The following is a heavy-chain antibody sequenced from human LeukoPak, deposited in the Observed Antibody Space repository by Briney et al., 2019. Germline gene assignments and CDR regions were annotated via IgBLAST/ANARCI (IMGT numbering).Heavy chain of an antibody. CDR3: AKDVSKPVAATFDY. CDR1: GFTFSSYA. CDR2: ISGGGGST. Sequence: GGSLRLSCVVCGFTFSSYAMSWVRQAPGKGLEWVSGISGGGGSTYYADSVQGRFTISRDNSKNTLPLQMNSLRAEDTAVYYCAKDVSKPVAATFDYWGQGTLLTVSS. D-gene: IGHD6-19*01. J-gene: IGHJ4*02. V-gene: IGHV3-23*01.